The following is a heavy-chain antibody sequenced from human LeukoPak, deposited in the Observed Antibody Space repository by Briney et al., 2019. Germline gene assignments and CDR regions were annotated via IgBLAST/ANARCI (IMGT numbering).Heavy chain of an antibody. V-gene: IGHV3-23*01. CDR1: GFTFSSYA. CDR2: ISGSGGTT. CDR3: AKGLINDWSALEY. D-gene: IGHD3-9*01. J-gene: IGHJ4*02. Sequence: GGSLRLSCAASGFTFSSYAMTWVRQAPGKGLDWVSAISGSGGTTYHADSVRGRFTIPRDNSKNTLYLQMNSLRAEDTAVYYCAKGLINDWSALEYWGQGTLVTVSS.